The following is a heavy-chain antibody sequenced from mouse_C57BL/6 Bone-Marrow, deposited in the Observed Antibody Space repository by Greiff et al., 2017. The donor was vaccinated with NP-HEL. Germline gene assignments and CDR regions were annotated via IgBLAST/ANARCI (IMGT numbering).Heavy chain of an antibody. J-gene: IGHJ4*01. Sequence: EVQLVESGGGLVQPKGSLKLSCAASGFSFNTYAMNWVRQAPGKGLEWVARIRSKSNNYATYYADSVKDRFTISRDDSESMLYLQMNNLKTEDTAMYYCVGHGGNYLYAMDYWGQGTSVTVSS. CDR3: VGHGGNYLYAMDY. D-gene: IGHD2-1*01. CDR1: GFSFNTYA. CDR2: IRSKSNNYAT. V-gene: IGHV10-1*01.